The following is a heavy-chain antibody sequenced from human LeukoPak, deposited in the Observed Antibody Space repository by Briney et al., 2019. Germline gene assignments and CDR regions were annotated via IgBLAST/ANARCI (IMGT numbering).Heavy chain of an antibody. V-gene: IGHV3-30*02. J-gene: IGHJ6*04. CDR3: AELGITMIGGV. CDR2: IRFDGSIK. D-gene: IGHD3-10*02. CDR1: GFTFSDYG. Sequence: GGSLRLSCAASGFTFSDYGMVWVRQAPGKGLEWVAFIRFDGSIKYYTDSVKDRFTVSRDNFKNTLYLQMNSLRAEDTAVYYCAELGITMIGGVWGKGTTVTISS.